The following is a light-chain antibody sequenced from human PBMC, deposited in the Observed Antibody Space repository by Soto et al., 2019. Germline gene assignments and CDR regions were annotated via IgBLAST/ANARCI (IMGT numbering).Light chain of an antibody. CDR1: QSVLYSSNNKNY. CDR2: WSS. J-gene: IGKJ2*01. Sequence: DIVMTQSPDSLAVSLGERATINCKSSQSVLYSSNNKNYLAWYHQKPGQPPKLLIYWSSTRESGVPDRFSGSGSGTDFTLTISSLQAEDVAVYYCQQYYITPYILGQGTKLELK. CDR3: QQYYITPYI. V-gene: IGKV4-1*01.